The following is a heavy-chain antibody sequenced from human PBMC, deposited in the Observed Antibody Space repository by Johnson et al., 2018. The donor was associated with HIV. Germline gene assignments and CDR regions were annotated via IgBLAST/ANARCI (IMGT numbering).Heavy chain of an antibody. CDR2: IRYDGSNK. V-gene: IGHV3-30*02. D-gene: IGHD1-26*01. J-gene: IGHJ3*02. Sequence: QVQLVESGGGVVQPGGSLRLSCAASGFTFSSYGMHWVRQAPGMGLEWVAFIRYDGSNKYYADSVKGRFTISRDNSKNTLYLQMNSLRAEDTAVYYCAKSTWELRHLDAYDIWGQGTMVTVSS. CDR3: AKSTWELRHLDAYDI. CDR1: GFTFSSYG.